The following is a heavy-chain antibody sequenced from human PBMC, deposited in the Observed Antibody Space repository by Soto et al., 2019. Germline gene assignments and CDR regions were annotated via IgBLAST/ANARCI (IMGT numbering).Heavy chain of an antibody. Sequence: SETLSLTCTVSGGSISSYYWSWIRQPPGKGLEWIGYIYYSGSTNYNPSLKSRVTISVDTSKNQFSLKLSSVTAADTAVYYCARLNCSSTSCLPYNWFDPWGQGTLVTVSS. CDR3: ARLNCSSTSCLPYNWFDP. J-gene: IGHJ5*02. CDR1: GGSISSYY. CDR2: IYYSGST. D-gene: IGHD2-2*01. V-gene: IGHV4-59*08.